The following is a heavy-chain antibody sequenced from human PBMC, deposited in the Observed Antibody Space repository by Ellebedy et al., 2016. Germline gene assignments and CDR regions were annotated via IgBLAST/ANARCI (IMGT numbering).Heavy chain of an antibody. Sequence: GESLKISCAASGFTFSNYWINWVRQAPGIGLDWVAVTSTDETYKYYSDSVKGRFTISRDNSKNTLYLQMNSLRPEDTAVYYCAKQPSRGIWYLDHWGQGTLVTVSS. J-gene: IGHJ4*02. V-gene: IGHV3-30*18. CDR1: GFTFSNYW. CDR2: TSTDETYK. D-gene: IGHD2-2*01. CDR3: AKQPSRGIWYLDH.